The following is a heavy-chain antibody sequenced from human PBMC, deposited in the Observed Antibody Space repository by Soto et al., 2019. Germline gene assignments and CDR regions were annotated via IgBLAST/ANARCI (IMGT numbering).Heavy chain of an antibody. J-gene: IGHJ4*02. Sequence: SVTLSRTCSGSASALSEYFRRKFRQSTGKGLEWIGYIYYLGSTDYNPSLKSRVTISVDTSKRQFSLRLTSVTAADTAVYYCARDGYDGSGSPYPAYWGPGTQFTV. CDR3: ARDGYDGSGSPYPAY. D-gene: IGHD3-10*01. CDR1: ASALSEYF. CDR2: IYYLGST. V-gene: IGHV4-59*01.